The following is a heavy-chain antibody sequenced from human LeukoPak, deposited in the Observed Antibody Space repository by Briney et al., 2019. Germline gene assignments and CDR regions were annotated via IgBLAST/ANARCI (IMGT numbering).Heavy chain of an antibody. Sequence: SETLSLTCTVSGGSISSSSYSWGWIRQPPGKGLEWIGSIFYSGSTNYNPSLKSRVTISVDTSKNQFSLKLSSVTAADTAVYYCARGPDSSSWYVGYWGQGTLVTVSS. CDR2: IFYSGST. CDR3: ARGPDSSSWYVGY. V-gene: IGHV4-39*07. J-gene: IGHJ4*02. D-gene: IGHD6-13*01. CDR1: GGSISSSSYS.